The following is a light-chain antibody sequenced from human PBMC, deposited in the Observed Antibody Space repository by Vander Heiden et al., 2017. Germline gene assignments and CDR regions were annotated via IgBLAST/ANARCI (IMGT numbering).Light chain of an antibody. CDR1: SSNIGSNT. V-gene: IGLV1-44*01. J-gene: IGLJ3*02. CDR2: SSN. CDR3: AAWDDSLNGWV. Sequence: QSFLTQPPSASGPPGQRVTISCSGGSSNIGSNTVHWYQQFPGTAPKLLIFSSNQRASGVPDRFSASKSGTSASLAVSGLQSEDEANYYCAAWDDSLNGWVFGGGTTLTVL.